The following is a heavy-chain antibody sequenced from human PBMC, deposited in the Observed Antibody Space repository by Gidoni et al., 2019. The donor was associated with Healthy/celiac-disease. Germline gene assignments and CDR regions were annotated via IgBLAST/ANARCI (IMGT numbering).Heavy chain of an antibody. CDR3: AKANPDGAHFDY. J-gene: IGHJ4*02. V-gene: IGHV3-23*01. Sequence: EVQLLESAGGLVQPGGSLRLSCAVSGFTFSSYAMSWVRQAPGKGLECVSAISGSGGSTYYADSVKGRFTISRDNSKNTLYLQMNSLRAEDTAVYYCAKANPDGAHFDYWGQGTLVTVSS. CDR2: ISGSGGST. D-gene: IGHD4-17*01. CDR1: GFTFSSYA.